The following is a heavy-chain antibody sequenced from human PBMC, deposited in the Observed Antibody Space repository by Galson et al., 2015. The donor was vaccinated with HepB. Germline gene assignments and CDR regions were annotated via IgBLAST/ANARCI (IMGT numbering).Heavy chain of an antibody. CDR1: GYSFTSYW. J-gene: IGHJ6*02. CDR3: ARREWGGSGSHQYYYYGMDV. Sequence: QSGAEVKKPGESLRISCKGSGYSFTSYWISWVRQMPGKGLEWMGRIDPGDSYTNYSPSFQGHVTIPADKSISTAYLQWSSLKASDTAMYYCARREWGGSGSHQYYYYGMDVWGQGTTVTVSS. V-gene: IGHV5-10-1*01. D-gene: IGHD3-10*01. CDR2: IDPGDSYT.